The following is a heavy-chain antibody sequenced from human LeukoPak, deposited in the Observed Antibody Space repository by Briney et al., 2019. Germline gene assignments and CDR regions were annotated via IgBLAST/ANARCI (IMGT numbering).Heavy chain of an antibody. D-gene: IGHD2-15*01. J-gene: IGHJ4*02. CDR1: GFTFSSYG. CDR2: ISGSGGST. Sequence: PGGSLRLSCAASGFTFSSYGMSWVRQAPGKGLEWVSAISGSGGSTYYADSVKGRFTISRDNSKNTLYLQMNSLRAEDTAVYYCAKGQRYCSGGSCPIDYWGQGTLVTVSS. CDR3: AKGQRYCSGGSCPIDY. V-gene: IGHV3-23*01.